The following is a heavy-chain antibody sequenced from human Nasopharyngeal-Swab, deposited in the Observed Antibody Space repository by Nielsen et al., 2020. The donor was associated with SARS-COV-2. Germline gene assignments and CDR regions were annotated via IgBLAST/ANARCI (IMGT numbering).Heavy chain of an antibody. CDR1: GFTFNNYI. CDR2: IRSSSSYI. J-gene: IGHJ6*02. Sequence: GESLKISCAASGFTFNNYIFNLVRQAPGKGLEWVSSIRSSSSYIYYADSVKGRFTISRDNAKNSLYLQMNSLRAEDTAVYYCARDGLDYDFWSAYFMDVWGQGTTVTVSS. CDR3: ARDGLDYDFWSAYFMDV. D-gene: IGHD3-3*01. V-gene: IGHV3-21*01.